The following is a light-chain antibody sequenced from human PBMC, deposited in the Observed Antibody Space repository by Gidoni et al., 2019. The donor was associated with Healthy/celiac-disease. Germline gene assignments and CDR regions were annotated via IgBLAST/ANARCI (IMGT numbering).Light chain of an antibody. Sequence: EIVLTQSPSTQSLSPGERATLSCRASQSVSSYLAWYQQKPGQAPRLLIYDASNRATGIPARFSGSGSGTEFTLTISSLEPEDFAVYYCQQRSNWPPSITFXXXTRLEIK. J-gene: IGKJ5*01. CDR1: QSVSSY. V-gene: IGKV3-11*01. CDR3: QQRSNWPPSIT. CDR2: DAS.